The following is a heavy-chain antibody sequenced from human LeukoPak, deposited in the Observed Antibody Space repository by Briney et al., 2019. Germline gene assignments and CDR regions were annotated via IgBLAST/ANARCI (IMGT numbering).Heavy chain of an antibody. Sequence: ASVKVSCKASGYTFTSYGISWVRQAPGQGPEWMGWISAYNGNTNYAQKLQGRVTMTTDTSTSTAYMELRSLRSDDTAVYYCARDQKSSWGGYSKRTSAGFDYWGQGTLVTVSS. D-gene: IGHD3-3*01. CDR2: ISAYNGNT. CDR1: GYTFTSYG. CDR3: ARDQKSSWGGYSKRTSAGFDY. J-gene: IGHJ4*02. V-gene: IGHV1-18*01.